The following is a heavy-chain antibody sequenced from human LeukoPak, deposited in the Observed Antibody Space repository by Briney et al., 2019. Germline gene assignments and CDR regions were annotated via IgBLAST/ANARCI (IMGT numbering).Heavy chain of an antibody. CDR2: INHSGST. V-gene: IGHV4-34*01. D-gene: IGHD2-2*01. Sequence: PSETLSLTCAAYGGSFSGYYWSWIRQPPGKGLEWIGEINHSGSTNYNPSLKSRVTISVDTSKNQFSLKLSSVTAADTAVYYRARGPDIVVVPPAPSRDYWGQGTLVTVSS. J-gene: IGHJ4*02. CDR3: ARGPDIVVVPPAPSRDY. CDR1: GGSFSGYY.